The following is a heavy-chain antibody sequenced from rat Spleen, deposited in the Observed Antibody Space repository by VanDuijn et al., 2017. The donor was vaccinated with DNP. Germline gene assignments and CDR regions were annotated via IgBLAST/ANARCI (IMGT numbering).Heavy chain of an antibody. D-gene: IGHD1-3*01. V-gene: IGHV2-27*01. CDR2: LQSDGNT. Sequence: QVQLKESGPGLVQPSQTLSLTCTVSGFSLTNYHVDWVRQPPGKGLEWMGRLQSDGNTDYNAVFKSRLSISKDTSKSQVFLKMNSLQTEDTATYYCASTLVNYGTYGYYAMDAWGQGTSVTVSS. J-gene: IGHJ4*01. CDR3: ASTLVNYGTYGYYAMDA. CDR1: GFSLTNYH.